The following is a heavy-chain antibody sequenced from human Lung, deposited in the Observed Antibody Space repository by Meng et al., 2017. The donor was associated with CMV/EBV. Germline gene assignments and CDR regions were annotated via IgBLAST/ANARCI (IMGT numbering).Heavy chain of an antibody. Sequence: FSGFSISTSEMSVGWIRQPPGAALEWLALIYWDDDQRYNTSLKSRLTISKDSSKNQVFLSMTNMDPADTATYYCAHSHVVGARMFFHWGPGTLVTVSS. CDR1: GFSISTSEMS. J-gene: IGHJ4*02. D-gene: IGHD1-26*01. V-gene: IGHV2-5*02. CDR2: IYWDDDQ. CDR3: AHSHVVGARMFFH.